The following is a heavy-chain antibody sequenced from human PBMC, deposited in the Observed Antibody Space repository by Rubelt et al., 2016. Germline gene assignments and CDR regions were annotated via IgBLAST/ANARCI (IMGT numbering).Heavy chain of an antibody. CDR3: AASAVSISAFDI. CDR2: FYDNANI. Sequence: QVQLQESGPGLVKPSQTLSLTCTVSGGSVSSRALYWDWVRQPPGTGLEWIGSFYDNANINYNTSLKSRVTISVDPSKNQFSLNRRSVTAADTAVYYCAASAVSISAFDIWGQGTMVTVSS. D-gene: IGHD2-21*01. CDR1: GGSVSSRALY. V-gene: IGHV4-39*07. J-gene: IGHJ3*02.